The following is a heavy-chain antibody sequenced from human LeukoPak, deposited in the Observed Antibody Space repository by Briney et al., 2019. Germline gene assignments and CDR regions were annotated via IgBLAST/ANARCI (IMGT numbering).Heavy chain of an antibody. Sequence: GGSLRLSCAASGFTFSSYEMNWVRQAPGKGLEWVSYISSSGSTVYYADSVKGRFTISRDNAKNTLYLQMNSLRAEDTAVYYCARDAIRSSDFDYWGQGTLVTVSS. D-gene: IGHD1-26*01. CDR3: ARDAIRSSDFDY. V-gene: IGHV3-48*03. CDR2: ISSSGSTV. CDR1: GFTFSSYE. J-gene: IGHJ4*02.